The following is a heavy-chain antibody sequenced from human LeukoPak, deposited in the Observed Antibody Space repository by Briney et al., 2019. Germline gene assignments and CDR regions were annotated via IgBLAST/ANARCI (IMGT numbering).Heavy chain of an antibody. D-gene: IGHD6-19*01. CDR1: GYTFTGYY. Sequence: ASVKVSCKASGYTFTGYYMHWVRQAPGQGLEWMGWINPNSGGTNYAQKFQGWVTMTRDTSISTAYMELSRLRSDDTAVYYCARDRVARNTWFDPWGQGTLVTVSS. CDR3: ARDRVARNTWFDP. J-gene: IGHJ5*02. V-gene: IGHV1-2*04. CDR2: INPNSGGT.